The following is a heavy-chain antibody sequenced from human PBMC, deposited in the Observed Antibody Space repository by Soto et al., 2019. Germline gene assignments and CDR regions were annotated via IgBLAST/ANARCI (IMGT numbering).Heavy chain of an antibody. V-gene: IGHV4-4*02. CDR1: CGSMSSCNW. J-gene: IGHJ5*01. Sequence: QVQLQESVPGLVKPSGPLSLTCTFSCGSMSSCNWWNWVRQSPGKGLDWICETPPSVRTNYSPSLKSRVTISVDKSKNQCSLQLTSVTAADTAVYYCARSEATFLDSWGHVSLVTVS. CDR2: TPPSVRT. D-gene: IGHD1-26*01. CDR3: ARSEATFLDS.